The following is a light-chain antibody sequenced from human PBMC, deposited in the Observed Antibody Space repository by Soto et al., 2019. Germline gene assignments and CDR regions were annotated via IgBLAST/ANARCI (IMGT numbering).Light chain of an antibody. CDR2: AAS. V-gene: IGKV1-17*01. CDR1: QGIRNE. CDR3: LQHNSYPWT. Sequence: DIQMTQSPSSLSASVGDRVTITCRASQGIRNELGWYQHKPGKAPRRLIYAASTLQSGVPSRFSGSGSGTEFTLTITSLQPEDFVTYYCLQHNSYPWTFGQGTKVDIK. J-gene: IGKJ1*01.